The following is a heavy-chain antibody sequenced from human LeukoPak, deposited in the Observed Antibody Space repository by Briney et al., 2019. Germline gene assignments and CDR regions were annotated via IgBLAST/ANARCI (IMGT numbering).Heavy chain of an antibody. D-gene: IGHD6-13*01. CDR2: IYTSGST. J-gene: IGHJ4*02. Sequence: PSETLSLTCTVSGGSISSGSYYWSWIRQPAGKGLEWIGRIYTSGSTNYNPSLKSRVTISVDTSKNQFSLKLSSVTAADTAVYYCARHGEAAADPLDYWGQGTLVTVSS. CDR3: ARHGEAAADPLDY. V-gene: IGHV4-61*02. CDR1: GGSISSGSYY.